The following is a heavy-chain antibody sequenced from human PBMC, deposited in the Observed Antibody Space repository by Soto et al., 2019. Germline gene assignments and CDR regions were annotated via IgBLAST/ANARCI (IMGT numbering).Heavy chain of an antibody. J-gene: IGHJ6*02. D-gene: IGHD2-8*01. CDR2: IYYSGST. V-gene: IGHV4-39*01. CDR1: GGSISSSRYF. Sequence: SEALSLPCSVSGGSISSSRYFWGWIRQPPGKGLEWIGSIYYSGSTYYNPSLKSRVTISVDTSKNQFSLKLSSVTAADTAVYYCARVRLLPLNYYYGMDVWGQGTTVT. CDR3: ARVRLLPLNYYYGMDV.